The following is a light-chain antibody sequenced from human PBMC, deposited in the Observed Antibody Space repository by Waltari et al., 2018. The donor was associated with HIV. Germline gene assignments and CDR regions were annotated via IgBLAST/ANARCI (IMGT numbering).Light chain of an antibody. V-gene: IGLV3-1*01. J-gene: IGLJ2*01. CDR1: KLGDKH. CDR2: QDS. Sequence: SYELTQPPSVPVSPGQTASITSSGDKLGDKHACWYQQKPGQSPVLVIYQDSKRPSGIPERFSGSNSGNTATLTISGTQTLDEADYYCQAWDSSTVVFGGGTKLTVL. CDR3: QAWDSSTVV.